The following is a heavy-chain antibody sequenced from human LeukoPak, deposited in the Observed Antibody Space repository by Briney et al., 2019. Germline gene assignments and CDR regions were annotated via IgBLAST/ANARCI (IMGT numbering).Heavy chain of an antibody. CDR1: GFTFSSYA. V-gene: IGHV3-30-3*01. CDR2: ISYDGSNK. Sequence: GGSLRLSCAASGFTFSSYAMHWVRQAPGEGLEWVAVISYDGSNKYYADSVKGRFTISRDNSKNTLYLQMNSLRAEDTAVYYCARGRAYGDGSYFDYWGQGTLVTVSS. D-gene: IGHD3-16*01. CDR3: ARGRAYGDGSYFDY. J-gene: IGHJ4*02.